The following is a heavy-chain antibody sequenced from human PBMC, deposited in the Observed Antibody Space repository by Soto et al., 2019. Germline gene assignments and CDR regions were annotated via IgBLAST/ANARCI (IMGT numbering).Heavy chain of an antibody. D-gene: IGHD2-15*01. Sequence: GESLKISCAASGFTFSDYYMSWIRQAPGKGLEWVSYISSSSSYTNYADSVKGRFTISRDNAKNSLYLQMNSLRAEDTAVYYCARDGPNCSGGSCYFDYWGQGTLVTVSS. J-gene: IGHJ4*02. CDR2: ISSSSSYT. CDR1: GFTFSDYY. CDR3: ARDGPNCSGGSCYFDY. V-gene: IGHV3-11*06.